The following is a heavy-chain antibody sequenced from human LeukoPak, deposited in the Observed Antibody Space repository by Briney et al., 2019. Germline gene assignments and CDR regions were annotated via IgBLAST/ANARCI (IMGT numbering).Heavy chain of an antibody. V-gene: IGHV1-18*01. CDR2: ISAYNGNT. Sequence: GASVKVSCKASGYTFTSYGISWVRQAPGQGLEWMGWISAYNGNTNYAQKLQGRVTMTTDTSTSTAYMELRSLRSDDTAVYYCARDTCSSTSCYTPNWFDPWGQGTLVTVSS. J-gene: IGHJ5*02. CDR3: ARDTCSSTSCYTPNWFDP. D-gene: IGHD2-2*02. CDR1: GYTFTSYG.